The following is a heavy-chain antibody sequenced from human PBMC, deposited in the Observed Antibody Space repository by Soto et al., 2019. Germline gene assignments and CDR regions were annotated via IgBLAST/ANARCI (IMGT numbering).Heavy chain of an antibody. CDR2: IIPIFGTA. D-gene: IGHD2-15*01. Sequence: SVKVSCKASGGTFSSYAISWVRQAPGQGLEWMGGIIPIFGTADYAQKFQGRVTITADESTSTAYMELSSLRSEDTAVYYCARGRGYCSGGSCYSIGLAMXVWGQGTTVTVSS. CDR3: ARGRGYCSGGSCYSIGLAMXV. CDR1: GGTFSSYA. J-gene: IGHJ6*02. V-gene: IGHV1-69*13.